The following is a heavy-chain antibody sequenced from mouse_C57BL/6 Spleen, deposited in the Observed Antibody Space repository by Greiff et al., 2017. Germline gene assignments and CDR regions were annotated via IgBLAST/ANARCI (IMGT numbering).Heavy chain of an antibody. Sequence: EVKLMESGGGLVKPGGSLQLSCAASGFTFSDYGMHWVRQAPEKGLEWVAYISSGSSTIYYADTVKGRFTISRDNAKNTLFLQMTSLRSDDTAMYYWARGGLLRSYFDYWGQGTTLTGSS. CDR1: GFTFSDYG. D-gene: IGHD1-1*01. V-gene: IGHV5-17*01. J-gene: IGHJ2*01. CDR2: ISSGSSTI. CDR3: ARGGLLRSYFDY.